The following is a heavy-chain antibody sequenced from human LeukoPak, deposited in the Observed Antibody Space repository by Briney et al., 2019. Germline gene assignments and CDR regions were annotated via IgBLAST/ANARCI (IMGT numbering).Heavy chain of an antibody. V-gene: IGHV1-69*04. CDR2: IIPILGIA. J-gene: IGHJ4*02. Sequence: SVKVSFKASGGTFSSYAISWVRQAPGQGLERMGRIIPILGIANYAQKFQGRVTITADKSTSTAYMELSSLRSEDTAVYYCARVPPGYYDSSGYPYYFDYWGQGTLVTVSS. D-gene: IGHD3-22*01. CDR1: GGTFSSYA. CDR3: ARVPPGYYDSSGYPYYFDY.